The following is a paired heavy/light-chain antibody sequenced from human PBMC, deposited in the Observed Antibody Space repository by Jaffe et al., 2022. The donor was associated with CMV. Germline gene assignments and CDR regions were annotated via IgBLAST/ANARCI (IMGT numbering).Light chain of an antibody. CDR2: GKN. CDR3: NSRDSSGNHPV. Sequence: SSELTQDPAVSVALGQTVRITCQGDSLRSYYASWYQQKPGQAPVLVIYGKNNRPSGIPDRFSGSSSGNTASLTITGAQAEDEADYYCNSRDSSGNHPVFGGGTKLTVL. V-gene: IGLV3-19*01. J-gene: IGLJ2*01. CDR1: SLRSYY.
Heavy chain of an antibody. CDR1: GGSFSGYY. V-gene: IGHV4-34*01. D-gene: IGHD5-18*01. CDR2: INHSGST. CDR3: ARAARYWGAMVGPYYYYMDV. J-gene: IGHJ6*03. Sequence: QVQLQQWGAGLLKPSETLSLTCAVYGGSFSGYYWSWIRQPPGKGLEWIGEINHSGSTNYNPSLKSRVTISVDTSKNQFSLKLSSVTAADTAVYYCARAARYWGAMVGPYYYYMDVWGKGTTVTVSS.